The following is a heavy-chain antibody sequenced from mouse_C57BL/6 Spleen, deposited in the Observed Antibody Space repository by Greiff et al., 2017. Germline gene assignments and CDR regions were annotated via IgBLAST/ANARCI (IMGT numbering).Heavy chain of an antibody. J-gene: IGHJ3*01. CDR2: ILPGIGST. CDR3: ARHGNSAWLAY. D-gene: IGHD2-1*01. V-gene: IGHV1-9*01. Sequence: VQLQQSGAELMKPGASVKLSCKATGYTFTGYWIEWVKQRPGHGLEWIGEILPGIGSTNYNEKFKGKATFTADTSTNTAYMQLSSLTTEGSAIYYCARHGNSAWLAYGGKGTLVTVSA. CDR1: GYTFTGYW.